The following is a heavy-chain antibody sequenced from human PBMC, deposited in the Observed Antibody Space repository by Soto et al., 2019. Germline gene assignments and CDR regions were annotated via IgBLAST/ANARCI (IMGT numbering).Heavy chain of an antibody. CDR2: IIPVLGIT. Sequence: QVQLVQSGAEVKKPGSSVKVSCKASGGTFSSYTFSWVRPAPGQGLEWMGRIIPVLGITHYAQKFQGRVPITADKATSTAYMELSSRRSEDTAVYYCATGSPAADYWGQGTLVTVSS. D-gene: IGHD2-2*01. J-gene: IGHJ4*02. CDR3: ATGSPAADY. V-gene: IGHV1-69*02. CDR1: GGTFSSYT.